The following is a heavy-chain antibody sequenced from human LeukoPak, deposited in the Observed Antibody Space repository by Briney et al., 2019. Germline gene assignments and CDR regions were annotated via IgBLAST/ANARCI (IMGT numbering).Heavy chain of an antibody. CDR2: INPTSGGT. CDR3: VRDQAPRMITFGGPRRWFDP. D-gene: IGHD3-16*01. J-gene: IGHJ5*02. CDR1: GYTFTGYY. V-gene: IGHV1-2*02. Sequence: ASVKVSCKVSGYTFTGYYIHWVRQAPGQGLEWMGWINPTSGGTNYAQKFQGRVTMTRDTSISTAYMELSRLRSDDTAVYYCVRDQAPRMITFGGPRRWFDPWGQGTLVTVSS.